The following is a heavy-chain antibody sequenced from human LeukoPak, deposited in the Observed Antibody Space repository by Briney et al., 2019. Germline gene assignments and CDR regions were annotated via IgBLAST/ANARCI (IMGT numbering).Heavy chain of an antibody. CDR3: ARGYYDILTGYDY. Sequence: GGSLRLSCVASGFTFGKYWMSWVRQAPGKGLEWVSGINWNGGSTGYADSVKGRFTISRDNAKNSLYLQMNSLRAEDTALYYCARGYYDILTGYDYWGQGTLVTVSS. J-gene: IGHJ4*02. D-gene: IGHD3-9*01. CDR1: GFTFGKYW. V-gene: IGHV3-20*04. CDR2: INWNGGST.